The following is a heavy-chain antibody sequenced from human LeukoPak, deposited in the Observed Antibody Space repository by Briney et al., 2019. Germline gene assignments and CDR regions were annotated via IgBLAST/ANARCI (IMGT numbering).Heavy chain of an antibody. D-gene: IGHD3-22*01. CDR2: IYYSGST. CDR3: ARRVHYYDTSGYSYYFDY. Sequence: SETLSLTCTVSGGSTSSYYWSWIRQPPGKGLEWIGYIYYSGSTNYNPSLKSRVTISVDTSKNQSSLKLSSVTAADTAVYYCARRVHYYDTSGYSYYFDYWGQGTLVTVSS. CDR1: GGSTSSYY. J-gene: IGHJ4*02. V-gene: IGHV4-59*08.